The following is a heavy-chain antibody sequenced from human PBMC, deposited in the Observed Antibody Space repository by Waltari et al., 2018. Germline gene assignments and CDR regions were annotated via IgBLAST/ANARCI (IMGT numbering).Heavy chain of an antibody. CDR2: MYGVDST. D-gene: IGHD3-16*01. CDR1: AFTVRIGY. CDR3: ATFSNWVHDTFDI. J-gene: IGHJ3*02. Sequence: VQLVESGGGLIQPGGSLRLPFAAPAFTVRIGYVSWVRQCQGKGLEWISFMYGVDSTLYVDSVKGRFTVSRDNSKNTVHLQMNSVRVDDTAVYYCATFSNWVHDTFDIWGQGTLVSVSS. V-gene: IGHV3-53*01.